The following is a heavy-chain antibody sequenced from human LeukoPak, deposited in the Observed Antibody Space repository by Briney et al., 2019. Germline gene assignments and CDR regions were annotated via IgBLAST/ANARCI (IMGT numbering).Heavy chain of an antibody. CDR3: ARGPEDIVVVPFDY. CDR2: INHSGST. Sequence: SETLSLTCAVYGGSFSGYYWSWIRQPSGKGLEWIGEINHSGSTNYNPSLKSRVTISVDTSKNQFSLKLTSVTAADTAVYYCARGPEDIVVVPFDYWGQGTLVTVSS. D-gene: IGHD2-2*01. J-gene: IGHJ4*02. V-gene: IGHV4-34*01. CDR1: GGSFSGYY.